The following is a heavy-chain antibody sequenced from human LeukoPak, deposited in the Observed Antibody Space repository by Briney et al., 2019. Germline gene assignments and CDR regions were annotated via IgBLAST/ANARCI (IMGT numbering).Heavy chain of an antibody. CDR3: ASRASGWGPNGGFDY. D-gene: IGHD6-19*01. CDR2: IYYSGST. Sequence: SETLSLTCTVSGGSISSYYWSWIRQPPGKGLEWIGYIYYSGSTNYNPSLKSRVTISVDTSKNQFSLKLSSVTAADTAVYYCASRASGWGPNGGFDYWGQGTLVTVSS. CDR1: GGSISSYY. J-gene: IGHJ4*02. V-gene: IGHV4-59*08.